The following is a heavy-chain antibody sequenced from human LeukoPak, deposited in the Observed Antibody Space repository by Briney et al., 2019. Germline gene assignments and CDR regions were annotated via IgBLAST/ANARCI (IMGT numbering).Heavy chain of an antibody. D-gene: IGHD5-12*01. CDR2: IHYSGTT. CDR3: ARHRLATIRAPSDH. V-gene: IGHV4-39*01. CDR1: GDSINTGDDY. J-gene: IGHJ4*02. Sequence: SETLSLTCTVSGDSINTGDDYWGWIRQPPGRGLEWIGTIHYSGTTYYNPSLRSRVSISVETSKNHFSLKVTSVTAADTAVYFCARHRLATIRAPSDHWGQGALVTVSS.